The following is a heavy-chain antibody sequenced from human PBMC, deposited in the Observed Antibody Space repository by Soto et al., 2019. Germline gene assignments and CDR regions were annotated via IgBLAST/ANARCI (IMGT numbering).Heavy chain of an antibody. V-gene: IGHV4-61*01. CDR3: AREGHSGYDYFDY. CDR2: IYYTGIT. CDR1: GGSISSGCYY. J-gene: IGHJ4*02. Sequence: PSETLSLTCTVSGGSISSGCYYWSWIRQPPGKGLEWIGYIYYTGITNYNPSLKSRVTVSVDASKSQFSLRLTSVTAADTAVYFCAREGHSGYDYFDYWGQGTLVTVSS. D-gene: IGHD5-12*01.